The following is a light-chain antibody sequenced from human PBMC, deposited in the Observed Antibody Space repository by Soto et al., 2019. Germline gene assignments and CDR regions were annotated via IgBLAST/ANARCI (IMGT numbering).Light chain of an antibody. Sequence: QSVLTQPASVSGSLGQSITISCTGTSRDVGSYDLVSWYQQHPGKVPKFLIYEVKKRPSGVSDRFSGSKSGNTATLTISGLLAEDEDDYYCCSYGGSTTFYVFGSGTKLTVL. CDR2: EVK. J-gene: IGLJ1*01. V-gene: IGLV2-23*02. CDR1: SRDVGSYDL. CDR3: CSYGGSTTFYV.